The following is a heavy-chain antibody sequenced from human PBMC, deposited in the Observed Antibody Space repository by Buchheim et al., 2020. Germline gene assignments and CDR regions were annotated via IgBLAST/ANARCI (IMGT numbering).Heavy chain of an antibody. V-gene: IGHV3-48*03. D-gene: IGHD3-22*01. CDR1: GFSFTNYE. J-gene: IGHJ4*02. CDR2: ITSSGYMT. Sequence: EVQLVESGGGLVQPGGSLRLSCVASGFSFTNYEMNWVRQAPGKGLEWVSYITSSGYMTYYADSVKGRFTISRDNAKNSMYLQMNSLRAEDTAVYYWARDYYGTSGIDYWGKGTL. CDR3: ARDYYGTSGIDY.